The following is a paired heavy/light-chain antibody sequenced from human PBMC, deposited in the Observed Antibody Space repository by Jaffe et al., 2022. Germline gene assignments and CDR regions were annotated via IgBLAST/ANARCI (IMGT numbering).Light chain of an antibody. V-gene: IGLV2-23*02. CDR1: SSDVGSYNL. CDR3: CSYAGSSTLTV. Sequence: QSALTQPASVSGSPGQSITISCTGTSSDVGSYNLVSWYQQHPGKAPKLMIYEVSKRPSGVSNRFSGSKSGNTASLTISGLQAEDEADYYCCSYAGSSTLTVFGGGTKLTVL. J-gene: IGLJ2*01. CDR2: EVS.
Heavy chain of an antibody. Sequence: QVQLVQSGAEVKKPGSSVKVSCKASGGTFSSYAISWVRQAPGQGLEWMGGIIPIFGTANYAQKFQGRVTITTDESTSTAYMELSSLRSEDTAVYYCARAGIVRGYSYGSPYYYYYYMDVWGKGTTVTVSS. CDR3: ARAGIVRGYSYGSPYYYYYYMDV. CDR2: IIPIFGTA. D-gene: IGHD5-18*01. CDR1: GGTFSSYA. V-gene: IGHV1-69*05. J-gene: IGHJ6*03.